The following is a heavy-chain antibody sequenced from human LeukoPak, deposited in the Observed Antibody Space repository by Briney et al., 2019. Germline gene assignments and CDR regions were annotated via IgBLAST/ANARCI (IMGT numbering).Heavy chain of an antibody. CDR3: ARSATVGAKTNYYGMDV. V-gene: IGHV3-21*01. Sequence: PGGSLRLSCAASGFTFDTYSMNWVRQAPGKGLEWVSSISSSSSYIYYADSVKGRFTISRDNAKNSLYLQMNSLRAEDTAVYYCARSATVGAKTNYYGMDVWGQGTTVTVSS. D-gene: IGHD1-26*01. CDR1: GFTFDTYS. J-gene: IGHJ6*02. CDR2: ISSSSSYI.